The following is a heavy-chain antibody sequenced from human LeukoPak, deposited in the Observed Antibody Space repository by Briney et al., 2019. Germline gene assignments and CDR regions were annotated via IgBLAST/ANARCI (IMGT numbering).Heavy chain of an antibody. CDR2: IIPNLNVP. CDR3: ARDRPRARYFDY. D-gene: IGHD2-15*01. Sequence: GSSVKVSCKASGGTFSDYSISWVRQAPGQGLEWMGRIIPNLNVPNYAQKFEGRVTITADKSTSTAYMELSSLKSEDTAVYFCARDRPRARYFDYWGQGTLVTVSS. J-gene: IGHJ4*02. V-gene: IGHV1-69*04. CDR1: GGTFSDYS.